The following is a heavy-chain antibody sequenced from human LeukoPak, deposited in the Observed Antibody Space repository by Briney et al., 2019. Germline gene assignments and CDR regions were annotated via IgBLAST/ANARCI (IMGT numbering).Heavy chain of an antibody. J-gene: IGHJ4*02. CDR1: GFTFSSYW. V-gene: IGHV3-7*01. CDR2: IKQDGSEK. D-gene: IGHD2/OR15-2a*01. Sequence: GGSLRLSCAASGFTFSSYWMSWVRQAPGKGLEWVANIKQDGSEKYYVDSAKGRFTISRDDARNSLYLQMNSLKDEDTAVYYCARDRGYFYDQLDYWGQGTLVTVSS. CDR3: ARDRGYFYDQLDY.